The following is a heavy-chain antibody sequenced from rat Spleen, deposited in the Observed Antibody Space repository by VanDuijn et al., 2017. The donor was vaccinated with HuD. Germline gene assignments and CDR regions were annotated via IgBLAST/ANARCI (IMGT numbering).Heavy chain of an antibody. CDR1: GFTFSDYY. D-gene: IGHD1-2*01. Sequence: EVQLVESGGGLVQPGRSLKLSCAASGFTFSDYYMAWVRQAPTKGLEWVATIRHDGSSTYYRDSVKGRFTISRDNAKSTLYLQMDSLRSEDTATYYCARLIAALDAWGQGASVTVSS. CDR2: IRHDGSST. V-gene: IGHV5-7*01. CDR3: ARLIAALDA. J-gene: IGHJ4*01.